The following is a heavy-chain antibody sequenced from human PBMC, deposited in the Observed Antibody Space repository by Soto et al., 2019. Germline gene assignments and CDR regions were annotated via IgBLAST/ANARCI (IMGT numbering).Heavy chain of an antibody. CDR3: ARDSDNIDYVGAFDF. V-gene: IGHV1-69*13. CDR2: IIPVFGTA. D-gene: IGHD2-15*01. Sequence: GASVKVSCKASGGTFSSYAISWVRQAPGQGLDWMGGIIPVFGTATYAQKFQGRVTITADESTGTAYMELSSLRSEDTAVYYCARDSDNIDYVGAFDFWGQGTMVTVSS. J-gene: IGHJ3*01. CDR1: GGTFSSYA.